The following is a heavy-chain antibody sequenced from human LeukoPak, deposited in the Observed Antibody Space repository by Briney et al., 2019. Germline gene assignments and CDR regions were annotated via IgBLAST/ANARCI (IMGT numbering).Heavy chain of an antibody. D-gene: IGHD1-14*01. CDR2: IYYSGST. CDR3: ARLRGIRYYFDY. J-gene: IGHJ4*02. V-gene: IGHV4-39*01. CDR1: GGSISSYY. Sequence: SETLSLTCTVSGGSISSYYWSWIRQPPGKGLEWIGSIYYSGSTYYNPSLKSRVTISVDTSKNQFSLKLSSVTAADTAVYYCARLRGIRYYFDYWGQGTLVTVSS.